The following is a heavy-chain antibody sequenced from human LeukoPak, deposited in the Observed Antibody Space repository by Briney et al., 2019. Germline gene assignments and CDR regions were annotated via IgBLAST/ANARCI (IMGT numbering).Heavy chain of an antibody. D-gene: IGHD1-26*01. CDR1: GFTFSSYE. J-gene: IGHJ4*02. V-gene: IGHV3-48*03. CDR2: ISTSGSAM. Sequence: GGSLRLSCAASGFTFSSYEMNWVRQAPGKGLEWVSYISTSGSAMYYADSVKGRFTISRDNAKNSLYLQMNSLRAEDTAVYYCASLWDYSDYWGQGTLVTVSS. CDR3: ASLWDYSDY.